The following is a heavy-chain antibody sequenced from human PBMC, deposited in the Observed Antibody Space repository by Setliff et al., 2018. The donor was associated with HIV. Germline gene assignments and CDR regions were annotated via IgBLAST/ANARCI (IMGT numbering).Heavy chain of an antibody. CDR1: GGSISSSSYY. Sequence: SETLSLTCTVSGGSISSSSYYWGWIRQPPGKGLEYIGGIFYSGSAYYNPSLKSRVTISVDTSKNQLSLKLSSVTAADTAVYYCARLKLSGVIDYWGQGTLVTVSS. CDR2: IFYSGSA. D-gene: IGHD2-8*01. CDR3: ARLKLSGVIDY. J-gene: IGHJ4*02. V-gene: IGHV4-39*01.